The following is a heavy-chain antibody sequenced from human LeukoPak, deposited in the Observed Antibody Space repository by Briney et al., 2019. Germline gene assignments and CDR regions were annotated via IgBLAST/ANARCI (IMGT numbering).Heavy chain of an antibody. Sequence: GSLRLSCAVSGFSVSSFGMSWVRQAPGKGLEWISAISLNGETTWYADSVKGRFIISRDNSKNTLYLQLTSLRAEDTAVYYCAEGFSSGWYPYWGQGSLVSLPS. CDR1: GFSVSSFG. J-gene: IGHJ4*02. CDR3: AEGFSSGWYPY. D-gene: IGHD6-19*01. CDR2: ISLNGETT. V-gene: IGHV3-23*01.